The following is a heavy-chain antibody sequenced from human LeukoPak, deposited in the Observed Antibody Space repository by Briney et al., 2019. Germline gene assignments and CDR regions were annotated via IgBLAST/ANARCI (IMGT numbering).Heavy chain of an antibody. V-gene: IGHV4-34*01. J-gene: IGHJ3*02. CDR2: INHSGST. CDR3: ARGGMATINAFDI. CDR1: GFTFDDYG. D-gene: IGHD5-24*01. Sequence: PGGSLRLSCAASGFTFDDYGMSWIRQPPGKGLEWSGEINHSGSTNYNPSPKSRVTISVDTSKNQFALKLSSVTAADTAVYYCARGGMATINAFDIWAKGQWSPSLQ.